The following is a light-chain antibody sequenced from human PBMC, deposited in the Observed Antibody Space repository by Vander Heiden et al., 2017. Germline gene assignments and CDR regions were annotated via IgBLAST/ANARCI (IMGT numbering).Light chain of an antibody. CDR3: SSYRSSSHVV. Sequence: HSVLPQPASVSVSPGQSITISCTGTSSDVGDYNYVSWYQQHPGKAPKIMIYEVSNRPSGVSNRFSGSKSGNTASLTISGLQAEDEADYYCSSYRSSSHVVFGGGTKLTVL. CDR2: EVS. V-gene: IGLV2-14*01. J-gene: IGLJ2*01. CDR1: SSDVGDYNY.